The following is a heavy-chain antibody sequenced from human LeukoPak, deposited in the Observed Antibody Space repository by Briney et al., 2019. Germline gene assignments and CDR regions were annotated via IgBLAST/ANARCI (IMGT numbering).Heavy chain of an antibody. CDR3: ARGAADIVVVPAAMDWDY. CDR2: IYYSGST. V-gene: IGHV4-39*07. D-gene: IGHD2-2*01. J-gene: IGHJ4*02. CDR1: GGSISSYY. Sequence: SETLSLTCTVSGGSISSYYWGWIRQPPGKGLEWIGSIYYSGSTYYNPSLKSRVTISVDTSKNQFSLKLSSVTAADTAVYYCARGAADIVVVPAAMDWDYWGQGTLVTVSS.